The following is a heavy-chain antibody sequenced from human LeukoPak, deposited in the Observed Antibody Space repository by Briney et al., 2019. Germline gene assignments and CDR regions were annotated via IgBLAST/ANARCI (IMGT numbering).Heavy chain of an antibody. CDR2: ISYIGTT. CDR1: GASIRNSY. Sequence: SETLSLTCIVSGASIRNSYWNWIRQPPGKGPEWIGYISYIGTTNSNPSLKSRVTLSVDTSKNEVSLKLSSVTAADTAVYYCARRASRENYFDYWGQGTLVTVSS. V-gene: IGHV4-59*08. J-gene: IGHJ4*02. CDR3: ARRASRENYFDY. D-gene: IGHD3-10*01.